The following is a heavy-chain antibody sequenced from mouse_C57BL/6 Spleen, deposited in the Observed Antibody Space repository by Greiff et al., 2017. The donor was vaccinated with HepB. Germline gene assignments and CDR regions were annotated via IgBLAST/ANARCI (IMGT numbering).Heavy chain of an antibody. V-gene: IGHV1-82*01. CDR3: AREDYYGSSYVDY. J-gene: IGHJ2*01. CDR1: GYAFSSSW. D-gene: IGHD1-1*01. Sequence: VQLKESGPELVKPGASVKISCKASGYAFSSSWMNWVKQRPGKGLEWIGRIYPGDGDTNYNGKFKGKATLTADKSSSTAYMQLSSLTSEDSAVYFCAREDYYGSSYVDYWGQGTTLTVSS. CDR2: IYPGDGDT.